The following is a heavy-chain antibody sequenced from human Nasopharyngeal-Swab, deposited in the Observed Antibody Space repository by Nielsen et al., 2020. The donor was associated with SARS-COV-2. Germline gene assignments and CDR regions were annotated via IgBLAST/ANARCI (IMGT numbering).Heavy chain of an antibody. CDR2: INPNNGRT. Sequence: ASVKVSCKASGHTFTDYYIHWVRQAPGQGLEWMGWINPNNGRTDYEPRFQDRFTMTRDTSINTAHMDLTRLKSDDTAVYYCARVGSYSYAYEDYWGQGTLVTVSS. CDR1: GHTFTDYY. CDR3: ARVGSYSYAYEDY. J-gene: IGHJ4*02. D-gene: IGHD3-16*01. V-gene: IGHV1-2*02.